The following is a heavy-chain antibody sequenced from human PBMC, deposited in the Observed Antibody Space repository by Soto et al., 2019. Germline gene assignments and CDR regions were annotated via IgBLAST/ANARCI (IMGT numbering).Heavy chain of an antibody. CDR1: GFTFSSYG. D-gene: IGHD5-12*01. CDR3: AKGRRGGLPLYYMDV. CDR2: ISYDGSNK. V-gene: IGHV3-30*18. J-gene: IGHJ6*03. Sequence: GGSLRLSCAASGFTFSSYGMHWVRQAPGKGLEWVAVISYDGSNKYYADSVKGRFTISRDNSKNTLYLQMNSLRAEDTAVYYCAKGRRGGLPLYYMDVWGKGTTVTVSS.